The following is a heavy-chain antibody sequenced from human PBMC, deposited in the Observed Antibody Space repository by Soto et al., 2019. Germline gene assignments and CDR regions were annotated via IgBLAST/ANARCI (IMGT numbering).Heavy chain of an antibody. CDR2: IFSSAEK. Sequence: QVTLKESGPVLVKPTETLTLTCTVSGFSLTNPRMGVSWIRQPPGKALEWIAHIFSSAEKSYNTSLKSRLTISKDTSKSQVVLTMTNVDHVDTATYVCARMLHYDFWSGYGDIDYLGQGTLVTVSS. CDR1: GFSLTNPRMG. V-gene: IGHV2-26*01. D-gene: IGHD3-3*01. CDR3: ARMLHYDFWSGYGDIDY. J-gene: IGHJ4*02.